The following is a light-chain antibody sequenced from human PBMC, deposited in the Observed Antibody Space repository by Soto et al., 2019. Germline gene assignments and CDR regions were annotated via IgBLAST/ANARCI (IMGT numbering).Light chain of an antibody. CDR3: CSYAGYYTWA. J-gene: IGLJ3*02. CDR1: SSDVGGYNF. CDR2: DVS. V-gene: IGLV2-11*01. Sequence: QSVLAQPRSVSGSLGQSVTISCTGTSSDVGGYNFVSWYQQHPGKAPKLMIYDVSKRPSGVPDRFSGSKSGNTASLTISGLQAEDEADYYCCSYAGYYTWAFGGGTKVTVL.